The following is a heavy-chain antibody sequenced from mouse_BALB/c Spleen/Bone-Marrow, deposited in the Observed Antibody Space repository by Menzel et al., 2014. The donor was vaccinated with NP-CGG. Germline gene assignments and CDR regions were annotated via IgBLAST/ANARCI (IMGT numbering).Heavy chain of an antibody. CDR3: ARWAIYYDYGEDYAMDL. D-gene: IGHD2-4*01. V-gene: IGHV1-25*01. Sequence: EEHLQQSGPKLSHTCASMKISSKASDYSFTGYTMNWVKQSHGKNLELIVLINPYNGGTSYNQKFKGKDTLTVDKSSSKDYMVLLSLTFEESAVYYCARWAIYYDYGEDYAMDLCGESASAAVSS. CDR1: DYSFTGYT. J-gene: IGHJ4*01. CDR2: INPYNGGT.